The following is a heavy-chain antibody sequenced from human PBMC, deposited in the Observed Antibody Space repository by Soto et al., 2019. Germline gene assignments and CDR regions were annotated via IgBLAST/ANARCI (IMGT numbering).Heavy chain of an antibody. CDR1: GFTFSSYG. J-gene: IGHJ4*02. V-gene: IGHV3-30*18. CDR3: AKDHYDSSGYTEY. Sequence: PGGSLRLSCAASGFTFSSYGMHCVRQAPGKGLEWVAVISYDGSNKYYADSVKGRFTISRDNSKNTLYLQMNSLRAEDTAVYYCAKDHYDSSGYTEYWGQGTLVTVSS. CDR2: ISYDGSNK. D-gene: IGHD3-22*01.